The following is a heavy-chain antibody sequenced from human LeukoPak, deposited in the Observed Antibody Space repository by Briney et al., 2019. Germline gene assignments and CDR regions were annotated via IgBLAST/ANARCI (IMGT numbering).Heavy chain of an antibody. Sequence: SSETLSLTCAVYGGSFSGYYWSWIRRPPGKGLEWIGEINHSGSTNYNPSLKSRVTISVDTSKNQFSLKLSSVTAADTAVYYCATDYSSSLDVVTAPGYWGQGTLVTVSS. CDR3: ATDYSSSLDVVTAPGY. CDR2: INHSGST. V-gene: IGHV4-34*01. D-gene: IGHD6-6*01. CDR1: GGSFSGYY. J-gene: IGHJ4*02.